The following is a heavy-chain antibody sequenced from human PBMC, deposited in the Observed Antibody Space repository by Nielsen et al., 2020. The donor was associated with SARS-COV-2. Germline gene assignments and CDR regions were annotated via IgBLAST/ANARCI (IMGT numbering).Heavy chain of an antibody. CDR2: ISGSGGST. V-gene: IGHV3-23*01. J-gene: IGHJ4*02. CDR1: GFTFSSYA. D-gene: IGHD3-22*01. Sequence: GGFLRLSCAASGFTFSSYAMSWVRQAPGKGLEWVSAISGSGGSTYYADSVKGRFTISRDNSKNTLYLQMNSLRAEDTAVYYCAKDGAESITMIVVVTTFDYWGQGTLVTVSS. CDR3: AKDGAESITMIVVVTTFDY.